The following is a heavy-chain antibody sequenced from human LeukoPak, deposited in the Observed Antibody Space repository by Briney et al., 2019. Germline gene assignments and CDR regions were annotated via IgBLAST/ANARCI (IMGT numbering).Heavy chain of an antibody. CDR2: ISYDGSNK. Sequence: PGGSLRLSCAASGFTFRTYGMHGVRQAPGKGLEWVAVISYDGSNKYYADSVKGRFTISRDNYKNTLYLQMNSLRAEDTAVYYCARDRRTGGLTMVDYWGQGTLVTVSS. D-gene: IGHD3-10*01. V-gene: IGHV3-30*03. CDR3: ARDRRTGGLTMVDY. CDR1: GFTFRTYG. J-gene: IGHJ4*02.